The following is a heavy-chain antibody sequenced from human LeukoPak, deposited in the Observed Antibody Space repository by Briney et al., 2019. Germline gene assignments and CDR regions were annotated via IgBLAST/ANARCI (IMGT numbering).Heavy chain of an antibody. V-gene: IGHV4-39*01. D-gene: IGHD1-26*01. CDR3: ARGDSLATESYYFDY. CDR2: IYYSGST. J-gene: IGHJ4*02. Sequence: SETLSLTCTVSGGSISSSSYYWGWIRQPPGTGLEWIGSIYYSGSTYYNPSLKSRVTISVDTSKNQFSLKLSSVTAADTAVYYCARGDSLATESYYFDYWGQGTLVTVSS. CDR1: GGSISSSSYY.